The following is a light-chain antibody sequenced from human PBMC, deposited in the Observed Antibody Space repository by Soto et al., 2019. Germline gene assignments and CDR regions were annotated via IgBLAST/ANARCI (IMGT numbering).Light chain of an antibody. J-gene: IGKJ1*01. CDR3: QQYYSYPPT. V-gene: IGKV1-5*01. CDR1: QSISSW. CDR2: AAS. Sequence: DIQMTQSPSTLSASVGDRVTITCRASQSISSWLAWYQQKPGKAPKLLIYAASTLQSGVPSRFSGSGSGTDFTLTISCLQSEDFATYYCQQYYSYPPTFGQGTTVDIK.